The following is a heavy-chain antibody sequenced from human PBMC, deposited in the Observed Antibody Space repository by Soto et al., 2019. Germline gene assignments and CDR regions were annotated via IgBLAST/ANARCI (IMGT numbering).Heavy chain of an antibody. D-gene: IGHD2-8*02. CDR1: GGPFSGYY. V-gene: IGHV4-34*01. Sequence: QVQLQQWGAGLLKPSETLSLTCAIYGGPFSGYYWNWIRQPPGKGLEWIGEINHGGSTNYNPSLKSRVTMSVDTSRNQFSLRLSSVTAADTAVYYCAIDRQRGYCTGGDCYSYFDYWGQGTQVIVSS. J-gene: IGHJ4*02. CDR2: INHGGST. CDR3: AIDRQRGYCTGGDCYSYFDY.